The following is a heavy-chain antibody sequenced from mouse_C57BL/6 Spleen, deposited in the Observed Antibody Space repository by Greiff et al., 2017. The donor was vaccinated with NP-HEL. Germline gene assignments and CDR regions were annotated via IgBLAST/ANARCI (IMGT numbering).Heavy chain of an antibody. CDR3: ARLWERGFDY. Sequence: QVQLQQSGPELVKPGASVKISCKASGYAFSSSWMNWVKQRPGKGLERIGRIYPGDGDTNYNGKFKGKATLTADKSSSTAYMQLSSLTSEDSAVYFCARLWERGFDYWGQGTTLTVSS. V-gene: IGHV1-82*01. CDR1: GYAFSSSW. D-gene: IGHD4-1*01. J-gene: IGHJ2*01. CDR2: IYPGDGDT.